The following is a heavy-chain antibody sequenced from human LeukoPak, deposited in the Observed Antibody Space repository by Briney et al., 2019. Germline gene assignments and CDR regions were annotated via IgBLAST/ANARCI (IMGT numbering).Heavy chain of an antibody. CDR1: GGSISNNY. V-gene: IGHV4-59*01. Sequence: PSETLSLTCTVSGGSISNNYWNWIRQPPGKGLEWIGYIYYTGSTNYNPSLKSRVTISLDTSRSHFSLSLTSVTAADTAIYYCARGLITGSNTGLFDIWGQATMVTVSS. CDR3: ARGLITGSNTGLFDI. CDR2: IYYTGST. D-gene: IGHD2-8*02. J-gene: IGHJ3*02.